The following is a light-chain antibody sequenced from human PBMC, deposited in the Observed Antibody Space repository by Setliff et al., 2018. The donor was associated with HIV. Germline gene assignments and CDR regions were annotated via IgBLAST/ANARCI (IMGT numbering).Light chain of an antibody. CDR3: SSYTSSNTQV. Sequence: QSVLTQPASVSGPPGQSITISCTGTNSDVGGYNYVSWYQQHPGKVPKLMIYEVTNRPSGVSNRFSGSKSDNTASLTISGLQAEDEADYYCSSYTSSNTQVFGTGTKVTVL. V-gene: IGLV2-14*01. CDR1: NSDVGGYNY. CDR2: EVT. J-gene: IGLJ1*01.